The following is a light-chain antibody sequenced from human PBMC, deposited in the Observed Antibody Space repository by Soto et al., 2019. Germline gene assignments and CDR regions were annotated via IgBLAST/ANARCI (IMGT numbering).Light chain of an antibody. J-gene: IGKJ2*03. CDR2: KAS. V-gene: IGKV1-5*03. Sequence: DIQMTQSPSTLSASVGDRVTITCRASQSISSWLAWYQQKPGKAPKLLIYKASSLESGVPSRFSRSGSGTEFTLTLSSLQPYDFATYYGQQYNSYSYSFGQGTKLGIK. CDR3: QQYNSYSYS. CDR1: QSISSW.